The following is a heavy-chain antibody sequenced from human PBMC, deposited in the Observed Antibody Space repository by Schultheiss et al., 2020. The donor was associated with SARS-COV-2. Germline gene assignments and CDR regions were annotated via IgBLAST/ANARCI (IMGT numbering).Heavy chain of an antibody. V-gene: IGHV4-39*07. CDR3: AKERRY. CDR1: GGSISSSSYH. J-gene: IGHJ4*02. CDR2: INHSGST. Sequence: QTLSLTCTVSGGSISSSSYHWGWIRQPAGKGLEWIGEINHSGSTNYNPSLKSRVTISVDTSKNQFSLKLSSVTAADTAVYYCAKERRYWGQGTLVTVSS.